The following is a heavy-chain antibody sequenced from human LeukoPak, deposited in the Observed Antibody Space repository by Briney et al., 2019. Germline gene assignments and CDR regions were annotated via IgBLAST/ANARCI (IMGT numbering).Heavy chain of an antibody. CDR2: IWYDGSNK. D-gene: IGHD3-3*01. CDR1: GFTFSSYG. CDR3: AKGAYGYYDLWSGFYFDY. Sequence: GGSLRLSCAASGFTFSSYGMHWVRQAPGKGLKWVAVIWYDGSNKYYADSVKGRFTISRDNSKNTLYLQMNSLRAEDTAVYYCAKGAYGYYDLWSGFYFDYWGQGILVTVSS. V-gene: IGHV3-30*02. J-gene: IGHJ4*02.